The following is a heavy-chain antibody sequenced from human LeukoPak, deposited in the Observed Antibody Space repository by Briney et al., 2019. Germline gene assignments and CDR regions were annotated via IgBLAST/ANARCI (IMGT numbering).Heavy chain of an antibody. D-gene: IGHD1-1*01. CDR1: GFTFSSYW. V-gene: IGHV3-7*03. J-gene: IGHJ5*02. CDR3: GSGPVGTTVP. CDR2: INHNGNVN. Sequence: GGSLRLSCAASGFTFSSYWMNWARQAPGKGLEWVASINHNGNVNYYVDSVKGRFTISRDNSKNTLYLQMHSLIAADTAVYYCGSGPVGTTVPWGQGTLVTVSS.